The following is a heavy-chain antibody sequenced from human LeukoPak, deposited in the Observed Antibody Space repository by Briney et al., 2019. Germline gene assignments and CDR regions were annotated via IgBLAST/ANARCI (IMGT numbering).Heavy chain of an antibody. D-gene: IGHD5-18*01. V-gene: IGHV4-39*07. CDR1: GGSNSSGSYY. J-gene: IGHJ4*02. Sequence: SETLSLTCTVSGGSNSSGSYYWSWILQPPGKGLEWIGEINHSGSTNYNPSLKSRVTISVDTSKNQFSLKLSSVTAADTAVYYCARVTGDSNGYKSPSLDYWGQGTLVTLSS. CDR2: INHSGST. CDR3: ARVTGDSNGYKSPSLDY.